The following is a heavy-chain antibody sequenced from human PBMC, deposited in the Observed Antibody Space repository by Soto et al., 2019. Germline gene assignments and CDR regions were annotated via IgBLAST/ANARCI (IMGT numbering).Heavy chain of an antibody. D-gene: IGHD5-12*01. Sequence: GGSLRLSCAASGVTFSSYAMHWVRQAPGKGLEWVAVISYDGNNKYYADSVKGRFTISRDNSKNTLYLQMNSLRAEDTAVYYCARCGGYSGYEWIDYWGQGTLVTVSS. J-gene: IGHJ4*02. CDR3: ARCGGYSGYEWIDY. CDR1: GVTFSSYA. CDR2: ISYDGNNK. V-gene: IGHV3-30-3*01.